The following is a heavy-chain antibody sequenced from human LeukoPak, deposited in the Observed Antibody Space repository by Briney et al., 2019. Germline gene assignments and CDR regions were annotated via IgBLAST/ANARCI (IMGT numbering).Heavy chain of an antibody. V-gene: IGHV3-21*01. D-gene: IGHD1-20*01. CDR2: ISSSSSYI. J-gene: IGHJ4*02. CDR3: ARAPITGTTRYFDY. Sequence: GGSLRLSCAASGFTFSSYSMNWVPQAPGKGLEWVSSISSSSSYIYYADSVKGRFTISRDNAKNSLYLQMNSLRAEDTAVYYCARAPITGTTRYFDYWGQGTLVTVSS. CDR1: GFTFSSYS.